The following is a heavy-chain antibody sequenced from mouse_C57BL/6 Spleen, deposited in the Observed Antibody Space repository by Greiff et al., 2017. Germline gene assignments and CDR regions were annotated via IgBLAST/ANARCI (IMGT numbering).Heavy chain of an antibody. Sequence: EVQLQQSGPELVKPGASVKISCKASGYSFTGYYMNWVKQSPEKSLEWIGEINPSTGGTTYNQKFKAKATLTVDKSSSPAYMQLKSLTSEDSAVYYCASPLYYGSSYGYFDYWGQGTTLTVSS. J-gene: IGHJ2*01. CDR2: INPSTGGT. CDR1: GYSFTGYY. CDR3: ASPLYYGSSYGYFDY. V-gene: IGHV1-42*01. D-gene: IGHD1-1*01.